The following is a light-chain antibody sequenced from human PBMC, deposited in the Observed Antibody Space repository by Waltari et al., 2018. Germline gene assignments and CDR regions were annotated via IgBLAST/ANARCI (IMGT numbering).Light chain of an antibody. CDR3: SSSTSSTTRV. CDR2: DVR. CDR1: SSDVGAYNY. Sequence: QSALTQPASVSASPGQSNTISCTGTSSDVGAYNYVSWYQQHPGKTPKLIIYDVRIRPSGVSNRFSGSKSGNTASLTISGLQADDEADYYCSSSTSSTTRVFGGGTRLTVL. J-gene: IGLJ3*02. V-gene: IGLV2-14*03.